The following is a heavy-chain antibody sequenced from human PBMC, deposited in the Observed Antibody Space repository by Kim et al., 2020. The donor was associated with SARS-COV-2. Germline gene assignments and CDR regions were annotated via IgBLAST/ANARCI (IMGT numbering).Heavy chain of an antibody. CDR1: GYTFTGYY. D-gene: IGHD3-10*01. Sequence: ASVKVSCKASGYTFTGYYMHWVRQAPGQGLEWMGWINPNSGGTNYAQKSQGRVTMTRDTSISTAYMELSRLRSDDTAVYYCARDFPKPPGVTMVRGAVYYGMDVWGQGTTVTVSS. V-gene: IGHV1-2*02. J-gene: IGHJ6*02. CDR3: ARDFPKPPGVTMVRGAVYYGMDV. CDR2: INPNSGGT.